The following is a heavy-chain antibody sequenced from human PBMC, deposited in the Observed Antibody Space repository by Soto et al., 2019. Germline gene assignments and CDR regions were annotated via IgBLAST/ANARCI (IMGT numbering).Heavy chain of an antibody. V-gene: IGHV3-48*01. CDR3: ARDPSGYDYGFVRYYYMDV. Sequence: GGSLRLSCAASGFTFSSYSMNWVRQAPGKGLEWVSYISSSSSTIYYADSVKGRFTISRDNAKNSLYLQMNSLRAEDTAVYYCARDPSGYDYGFVRYYYMDVWGKGTTVTVSS. J-gene: IGHJ6*03. CDR1: GFTFSSYS. D-gene: IGHD5-12*01. CDR2: ISSSSSTI.